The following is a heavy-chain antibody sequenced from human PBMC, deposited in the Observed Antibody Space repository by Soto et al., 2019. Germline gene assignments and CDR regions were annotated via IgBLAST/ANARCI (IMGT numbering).Heavy chain of an antibody. CDR3: ASTNWYD. V-gene: IGHV4-59*01. CDR2: IYYSGST. CDR1: CGSISSYY. J-gene: IGHJ5*01. Sequence: SEPLSLTCTVSCGSISSYYWGWIRQPPGKGLEWIGYIYYSGSTNYNPSLKSRVTISVDTSKNQFSLKLSSVTAADTAVYYCASTNWYD.